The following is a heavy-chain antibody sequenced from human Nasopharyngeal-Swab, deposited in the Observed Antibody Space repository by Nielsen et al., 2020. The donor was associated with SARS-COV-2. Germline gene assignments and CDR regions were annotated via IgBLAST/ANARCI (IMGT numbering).Heavy chain of an antibody. J-gene: IGHJ6*02. D-gene: IGHD6-6*01. CDR1: GFTFSNYG. Sequence: GESLKISCAASGFTFSNYGMHWVRQAPGKGLEWVAVIWYDGSNEYYADSVKGRLTISRDNSKDTLYLQVNSLRAEDTAVYYCAREGGNSRSSRRMGYYYYGMDVWGQGTTVTVSS. CDR3: AREGGNSRSSRRMGYYYYGMDV. V-gene: IGHV3-33*01. CDR2: IWYDGSNE.